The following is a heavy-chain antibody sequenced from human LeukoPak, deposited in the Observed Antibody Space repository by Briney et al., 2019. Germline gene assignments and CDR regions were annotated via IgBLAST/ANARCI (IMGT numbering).Heavy chain of an antibody. CDR2: IYYSGGT. D-gene: IGHD3-22*01. CDR3: ARVRYDSSGYYPYYFDY. J-gene: IGHJ4*02. Sequence: SETLSLTCTVSGGSISSYYWSWIRQPPGKGLEWIGYIYYSGGTNYNPSLKSRVTISVDTSKNQFSLKLSSVTAADTAVYYCARVRYDSSGYYPYYFDYWGQGTLVTVSS. CDR1: GGSISSYY. V-gene: IGHV4-59*01.